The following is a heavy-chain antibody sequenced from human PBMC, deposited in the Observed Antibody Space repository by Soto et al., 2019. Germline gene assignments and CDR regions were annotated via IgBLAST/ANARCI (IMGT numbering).Heavy chain of an antibody. V-gene: IGHV4-39*01. CDR3: ARPSIPYYYGSGSYYGAFDY. CDR1: GGSISSSSYY. D-gene: IGHD3-10*01. J-gene: IGHJ4*02. Sequence: QLQLQESGPGLVKPSETLSLTCTVSGGSISSSSYYWGWIRQPPGKGLEWIGSIYYSGSTYYNPYLKSRVPISVDTSKNQFSLKLSSVTAADTAVYYCARPSIPYYYGSGSYYGAFDYWGQGTLVTVSS. CDR2: IYYSGST.